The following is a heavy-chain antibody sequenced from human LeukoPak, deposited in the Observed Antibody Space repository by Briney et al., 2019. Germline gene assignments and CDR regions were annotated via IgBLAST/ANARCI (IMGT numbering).Heavy chain of an antibody. CDR3: TSYCFDC. CDR1: GFSYRNAG. V-gene: IGHV3-15*01. Sequence: KSGGSLRLSCGASGFSYRNAGMDWVRQAPGKGLEWLGRIKTNSDGGTTDYAAPVKGRFTISRDDSKNTVYLQMNSLKTEDTAVYYCTSYCFDCWGQGTLVTVSS. CDR2: IKTNSDGGTT. D-gene: IGHD2-15*01. J-gene: IGHJ5*01.